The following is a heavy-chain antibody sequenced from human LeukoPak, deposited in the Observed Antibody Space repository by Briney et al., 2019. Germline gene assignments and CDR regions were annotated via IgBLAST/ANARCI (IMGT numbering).Heavy chain of an antibody. J-gene: IGHJ4*02. D-gene: IGHD4-23*01. Sequence: VSVKVSCKASGYTFTSYGISWVRQAPGQGLEWMGWISAYNGNTNYAQKLQGRVTMTTDTSTSTAYMELRSLRSDDTAVYYCARSTVVNTSFDYWGQGTLVTVSS. CDR3: ARSTVVNTSFDY. CDR2: ISAYNGNT. CDR1: GYTFTSYG. V-gene: IGHV1-18*01.